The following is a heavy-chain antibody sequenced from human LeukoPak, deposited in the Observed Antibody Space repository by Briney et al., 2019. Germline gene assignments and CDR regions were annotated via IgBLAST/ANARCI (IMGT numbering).Heavy chain of an antibody. CDR2: ISWDGGST. CDR1: GFTFSSYA. V-gene: IGHV3-43D*03. CDR3: AKERDSGWCYYFDY. D-gene: IGHD6-19*01. J-gene: IGHJ4*02. Sequence: PGGSLRLSCAASGFTFSSYAMHWVRQAPGKGLEWVSLISWDGGSTYYADSVKGRFTISRDNSKNSLYLQMNTLRAEDTALYYCAKERDSGWCYYFDYWGQGTLVTVSS.